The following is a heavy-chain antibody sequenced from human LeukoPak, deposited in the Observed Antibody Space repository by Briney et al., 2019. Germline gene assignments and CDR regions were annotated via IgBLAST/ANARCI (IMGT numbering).Heavy chain of an antibody. Sequence: ASVKVSCTASGYTFTSYYMHWVRQAPGQGLEWMGIINPSGGSTSYAQKFQGRVTMTRDTSTSTVYMELSSLRSEDTAVYYCASAIVVVPAAIFYGMDVWGQGTTVTVSS. CDR3: ASAIVVVPAAIFYGMDV. CDR1: GYTFTSYY. V-gene: IGHV1-46*01. D-gene: IGHD2-2*01. J-gene: IGHJ6*02. CDR2: INPSGGST.